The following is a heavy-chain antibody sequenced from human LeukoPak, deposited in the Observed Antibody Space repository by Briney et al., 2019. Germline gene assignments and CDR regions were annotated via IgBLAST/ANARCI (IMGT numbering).Heavy chain of an antibody. CDR2: TYYRSEWLE. Sequence: SQTLSLTCAISGDSVSSHSAAWNWIRQSPSRGLEWLGRTYYRSEWLEDCAVSVKSRISISPDTSKNQFSLQLDSVTPEDTAVYYCARGNSWYDYWGQGTLVTVPS. V-gene: IGHV6-1*01. J-gene: IGHJ4*02. D-gene: IGHD6-13*01. CDR1: GDSVSSHSAA. CDR3: ARGNSWYDY.